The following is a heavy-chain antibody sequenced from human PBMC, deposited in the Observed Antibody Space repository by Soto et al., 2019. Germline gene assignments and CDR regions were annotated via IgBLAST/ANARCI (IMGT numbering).Heavy chain of an antibody. CDR1: GFTFSNFA. CDR3: AKVLSGILAGRFDY. V-gene: IGHV3-23*01. CDR2: INDNGGSI. Sequence: EVQLLESGGGLVQPGGSLRLSCEASGFTFSNFAMNWVRQAPGKGLEWVSGINDNGGSIYYTDSVKGRFTMSRDNSKNTLYLQMNSLRAEDTALYYCAKVLSGILAGRFDYWGQGVPVIVSS. J-gene: IGHJ4*02. D-gene: IGHD1-26*01.